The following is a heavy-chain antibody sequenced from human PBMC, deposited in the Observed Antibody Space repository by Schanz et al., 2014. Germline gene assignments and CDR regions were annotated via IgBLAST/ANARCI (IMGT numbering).Heavy chain of an antibody. J-gene: IGHJ6*02. CDR2: IFFRGST. Sequence: QVQLQESGPGLVKPSQTLSLTCAVSGGSISSGGYSWSWIRQPPGKGLEWIGYIFFRGSTYYNPSPKSRFTISIDTSKNQFSLRLPSVTAADTAVYYCYGMDVWGQGTTVTVSS. V-gene: IGHV4-30-4*07. CDR1: GGSISSGGYS. CDR3: YGMDV.